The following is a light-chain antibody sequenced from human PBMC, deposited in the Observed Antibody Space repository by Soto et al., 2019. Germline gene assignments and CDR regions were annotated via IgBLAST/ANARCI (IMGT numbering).Light chain of an antibody. V-gene: IGLV2-18*02. CDR1: SSDVGSYNR. CDR3: SSYTISSTYV. J-gene: IGLJ1*01. CDR2: DVN. Sequence: QSALTQPPSVSGSPGQSVAISCTGTSSDVGSYNRVSWYQQPPGTAPKLMIYDVNNRPSGVPDRFSGSKSGNTASLTISRRQAEDEADYYCSSYTISSTYVFGTGTKLNVL.